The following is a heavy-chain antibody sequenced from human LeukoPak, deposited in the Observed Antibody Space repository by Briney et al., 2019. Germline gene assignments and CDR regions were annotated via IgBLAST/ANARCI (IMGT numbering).Heavy chain of an antibody. CDR1: GGSISSSSYY. Sequence: SETLSLTCTVSGGSISSSSYYWGWIRQPPGKGLEWIGSIYYSGSTYYNPSLKSRVTISVDTSENQFSLKLSSVTAADTAVYYCARDPRGYSYGLGYWGQGTLVTVSS. CDR2: IYYSGST. CDR3: ARDPRGYSYGLGY. D-gene: IGHD5-18*01. J-gene: IGHJ4*02. V-gene: IGHV4-39*07.